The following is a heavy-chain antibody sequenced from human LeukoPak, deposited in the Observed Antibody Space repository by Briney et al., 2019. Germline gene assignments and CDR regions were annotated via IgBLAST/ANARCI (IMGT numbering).Heavy chain of an antibody. Sequence: SETLSLTCAVYGGSFSGYYWSWIRQPPGKGLEWIGEINHSGSTNYNPSLKSRVTISVDTSKNQFSLKLSSVTAADTAVYYCARGSRYIRDWFDPWGQGTLVTVSP. J-gene: IGHJ5*02. D-gene: IGHD6-13*01. V-gene: IGHV4-34*01. CDR1: GGSFSGYY. CDR3: ARGSRYIRDWFDP. CDR2: INHSGST.